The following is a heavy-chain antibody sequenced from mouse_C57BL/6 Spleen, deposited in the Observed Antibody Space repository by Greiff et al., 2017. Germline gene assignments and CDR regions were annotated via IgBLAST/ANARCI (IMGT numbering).Heavy chain of an antibody. J-gene: IGHJ1*03. V-gene: IGHV1-82*01. D-gene: IGHD2-1*01. CDR3: AREVYYGNYEGWYFDV. CDR2: IYPGDGDT. Sequence: VQLQQSGPELVKPGASVKISCKASGYAFSSSWMNWVKQRPGKGLEWIGRIYPGDGDTNYNGKFKGKATLTADKSSSTAYMQLSSLTSEDSAVDFCAREVYYGNYEGWYFDVWGTGTTVTVSS. CDR1: GYAFSSSW.